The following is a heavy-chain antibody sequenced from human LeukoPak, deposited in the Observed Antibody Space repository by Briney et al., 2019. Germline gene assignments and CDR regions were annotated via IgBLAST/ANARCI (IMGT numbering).Heavy chain of an antibody. CDR3: AKNALWFGEPSYFDY. J-gene: IGHJ4*02. CDR1: GFTFTNAW. V-gene: IGHV3-15*01. D-gene: IGHD3-10*01. Sequence: GGSLRLSCAASGFTFTNAWMSWVRQAPGKGLEWVGRFKTKTDGGTTDYAAPVKGRFTISRDASKNTLYLQMNSLRAEDTAVYYCAKNALWFGEPSYFDYWGQGTLVTVSS. CDR2: FKTKTDGGTT.